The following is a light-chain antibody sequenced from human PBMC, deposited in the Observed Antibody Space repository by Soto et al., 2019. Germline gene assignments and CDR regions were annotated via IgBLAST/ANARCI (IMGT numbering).Light chain of an antibody. CDR2: AAS. CDR1: QSVSSSY. J-gene: IGKJ1*01. CDR3: QQDYNLPRT. V-gene: IGKV3D-7*01. Sequence: EIIMTQSPATLSLSPGERATLSCRASQSVSSSYLSWYQQKPGQAPSLLIYAASTRATGIPARFSGSGSGTDFTLTISSLQPEDFAVYYCQQDYNLPRTFGQGPKVEIK.